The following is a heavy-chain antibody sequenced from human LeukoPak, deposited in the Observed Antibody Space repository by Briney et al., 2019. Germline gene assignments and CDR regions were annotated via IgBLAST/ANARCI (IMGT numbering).Heavy chain of an antibody. D-gene: IGHD3-22*01. Sequence: PGRSLRLSCAASGFTFSSYAMHWVRQAPGKGLEWVAVISYDGSNKYYADSVKGRFTISRDNAKNSLYLQMNSLRAEDTAVYYCARGRHYYDSSGETLDYWGQGTLVTVSS. CDR2: ISYDGSNK. V-gene: IGHV3-30-3*01. CDR3: ARGRHYYDSSGETLDY. J-gene: IGHJ4*02. CDR1: GFTFSSYA.